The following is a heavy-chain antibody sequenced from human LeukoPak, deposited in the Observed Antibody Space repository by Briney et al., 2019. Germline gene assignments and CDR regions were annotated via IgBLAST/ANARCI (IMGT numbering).Heavy chain of an antibody. J-gene: IGHJ4*02. CDR1: GFTFSSYV. D-gene: IGHD1-1*01. V-gene: IGHV3-23*01. Sequence: PGGSLRLSCAASGFTFSSYVMSWVRQAPGKGLEWVSAISGSGATTYYADSVKGRFTISRDNSKNTLYLHMNSLRAEDTAVYYCAKRVSGTPFYWGQGTLVTVSS. CDR2: ISGSGATT. CDR3: AKRVSGTPFY.